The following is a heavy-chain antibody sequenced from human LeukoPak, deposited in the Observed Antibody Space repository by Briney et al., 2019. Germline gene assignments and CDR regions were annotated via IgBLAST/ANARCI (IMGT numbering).Heavy chain of an antibody. D-gene: IGHD3-10*01. J-gene: IGHJ4*02. CDR2: ISSGGST. CDR1: GFTVSSDY. CDR3: AREQFGYFDY. V-gene: IGHV3-66*01. Sequence: GGSLRLSCAASGFTVSSDYMGWVRQAPEKGLEWVSLISSGGSTYYADSLKGRFTISRDSSKNTLYLQMNSLRAEDTAVYYCAREQFGYFDYWGQGTLVTVSS.